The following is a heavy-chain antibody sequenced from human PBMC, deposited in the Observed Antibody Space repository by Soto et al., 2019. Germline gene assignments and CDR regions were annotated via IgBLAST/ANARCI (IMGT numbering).Heavy chain of an antibody. Sequence: PGGSLRLSCAASGFTFSDHYMDWVRQAPGKGLEWVGRTRNKANSYTTEYAASVKGRFTISRDDSKNSLYLQMNSLKTEDTAVYYCTSCVGVYRGYDVHSWGQGTLVAVSS. V-gene: IGHV3-72*01. D-gene: IGHD5-12*01. CDR1: GFTFSDHY. J-gene: IGHJ4*02. CDR3: TSCVGVYRGYDVHS. CDR2: TRNKANSYTT.